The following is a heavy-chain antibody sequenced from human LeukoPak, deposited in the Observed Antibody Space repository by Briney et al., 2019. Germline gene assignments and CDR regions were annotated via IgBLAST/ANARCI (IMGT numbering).Heavy chain of an antibody. Sequence: PGGSLRLSCAASGFTVSSNYMSWVRQAPGKGLEWVSVIYSGGSTYYADSVKGRFTISRDNSKNTLYLQMNSLRAEDTAVYYCARDRWSSSWHGYYYYYGMDVWGQGTTVTVSS. D-gene: IGHD6-13*01. J-gene: IGHJ6*02. CDR2: IYSGGST. CDR1: GFTVSSNY. V-gene: IGHV3-66*01. CDR3: ARDRWSSSWHGYYYYYGMDV.